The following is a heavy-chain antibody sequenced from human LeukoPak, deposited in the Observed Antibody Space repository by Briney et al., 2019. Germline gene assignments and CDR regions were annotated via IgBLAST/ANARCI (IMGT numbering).Heavy chain of an antibody. CDR1: GYTFTSYG. V-gene: IGHV1-18*01. D-gene: IGHD1-1*01. J-gene: IGHJ6*03. CDR3: ARRVHDNYYYYYMDV. Sequence: ASVKVSCQASGYTFTSYGISWVRQAPGQGLEWVGWISAYNGNTNYAQKLQGRVTMTTDTSTSTAYMELRSLRSDDTAVYYCARRVHDNYYYYYMDVWGKGTTVTVSS. CDR2: ISAYNGNT.